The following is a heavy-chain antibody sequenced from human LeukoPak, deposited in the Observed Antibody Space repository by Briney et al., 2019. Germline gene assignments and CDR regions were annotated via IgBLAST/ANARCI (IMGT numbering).Heavy chain of an antibody. Sequence: GRSLRLSCAASGFTFGSYAMHWVRQAPGKGLEWVAVISYDGSNKYYADSVKGRFTISRDNSKNTLYLQMNSLRAEDTAVYYCARRAGAYSHPYDYWGQGTLVTVSS. D-gene: IGHD4/OR15-4a*01. CDR3: ARRAGAYSHPYDY. CDR2: ISYDGSNK. V-gene: IGHV3-30*04. J-gene: IGHJ4*02. CDR1: GFTFGSYA.